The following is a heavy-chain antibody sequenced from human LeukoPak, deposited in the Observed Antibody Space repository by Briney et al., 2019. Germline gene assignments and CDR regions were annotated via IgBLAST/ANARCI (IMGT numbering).Heavy chain of an antibody. V-gene: IGHV1-2*06. Sequence: ASVKVSCKASGYTFTGYYMHWVRQAPGQGLEWMGRINPNSGGTNYAQKFQGRVTMTRDTSISTAYMELSRLRSDDTAVYCCARESYGLSLNYWGQGTLVTVSS. D-gene: IGHD5-18*01. CDR2: INPNSGGT. CDR1: GYTFTGYY. J-gene: IGHJ4*02. CDR3: ARESYGLSLNY.